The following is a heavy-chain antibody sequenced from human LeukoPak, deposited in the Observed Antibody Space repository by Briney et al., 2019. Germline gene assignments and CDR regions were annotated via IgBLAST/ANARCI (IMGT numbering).Heavy chain of an antibody. CDR1: GGTVSSGLYY. D-gene: IGHD1-26*01. V-gene: IGHV4-31*03. CDR2: IHFTGSI. CDR3: ARGSNDIKVGY. Sequence: SQTLSLTCTVSGGTVSSGLYYWTWLRQRPGKGLECIGFIHFTGSIHYNPSLASRVSISVDPSDVQFSLSLKSVTAADTAIYYCARGSNDIKVGYWGQGKLVTVSS. J-gene: IGHJ4*02.